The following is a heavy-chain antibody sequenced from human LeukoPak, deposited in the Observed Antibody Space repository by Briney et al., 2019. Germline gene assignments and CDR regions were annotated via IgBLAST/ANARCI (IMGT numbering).Heavy chain of an antibody. Sequence: PSETLSLTCTVSGGSISSAYWSWIRQPPGKGLEWIGYIYYSGSTNYNPSLKSRVTISVDTSKNQFSLKLSSVTAADTAVYYCARGASGWPFDYWGQGTLVTVSS. J-gene: IGHJ4*02. CDR2: IYYSGST. CDR3: ARGASGWPFDY. D-gene: IGHD6-19*01. V-gene: IGHV4-59*08. CDR1: GGSISSAY.